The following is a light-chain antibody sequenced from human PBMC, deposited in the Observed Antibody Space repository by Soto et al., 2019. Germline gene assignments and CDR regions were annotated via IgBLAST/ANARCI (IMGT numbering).Light chain of an antibody. Sequence: EIVLTQSPGTLSLSPGKRATLSCRASQSVSSYYLAWFQHKPGRPPRLLIYGASIRATGIPDRFSGSGSGTDFTLTISRLEPEDFAVYYCQQYHRSSRTFGQGTGVEIK. CDR2: GAS. V-gene: IGKV3-20*01. J-gene: IGKJ1*01. CDR1: QSVSSYY. CDR3: QQYHRSSRT.